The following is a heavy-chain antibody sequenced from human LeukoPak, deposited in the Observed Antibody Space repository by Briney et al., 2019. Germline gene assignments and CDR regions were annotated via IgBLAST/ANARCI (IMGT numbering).Heavy chain of an antibody. CDR3: AKESEYSSGWSHFDY. CDR1: GFTFSSYG. Sequence: GGSLRLSCAASGFTFSSYGMHWVRQAPGKGLEGVAVISYDGSNKYYADSVKGRFTISRDNSKNTLYLQMNSLRAEDTAVYYCAKESEYSSGWSHFDYWGQGTLVTVSS. CDR2: ISYDGSNK. D-gene: IGHD6-19*01. J-gene: IGHJ4*02. V-gene: IGHV3-30*18.